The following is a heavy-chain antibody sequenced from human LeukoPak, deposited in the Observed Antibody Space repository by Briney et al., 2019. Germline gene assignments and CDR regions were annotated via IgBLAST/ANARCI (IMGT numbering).Heavy chain of an antibody. D-gene: IGHD3-10*01. CDR1: GYTFNSYA. CDR3: ARGGEFQHTYYYDS. Sequence: PGGSLRLSCAASGYTFNSYAMSWVRQAPGKGLEWVSAISGSGGSTYYADSVKGRFTISRDNSKNTLYLQMNSLRAEDTAVYYCARGGEFQHTYYYDSWGQGTLVTVSS. CDR2: ISGSGGST. J-gene: IGHJ4*02. V-gene: IGHV3-23*01.